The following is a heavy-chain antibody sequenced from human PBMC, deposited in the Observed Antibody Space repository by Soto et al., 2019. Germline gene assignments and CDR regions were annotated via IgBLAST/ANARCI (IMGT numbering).Heavy chain of an antibody. CDR1: GYTFSTYW. D-gene: IGHD2-2*01. CDR3: ARATYGPYAH. V-gene: IGHV3-74*01. Sequence: EVQLVESGGGTVQPGGSLRLSCAASGYTFSTYWMHWVRQAPGKGLVWVSRINPESTTINYADSVRGRFTISRDNAKNTLSLQMSSLRAEETAVYYCARATYGPYAHWGQGPLVTVSP. CDR2: INPESTTI. J-gene: IGHJ4*02.